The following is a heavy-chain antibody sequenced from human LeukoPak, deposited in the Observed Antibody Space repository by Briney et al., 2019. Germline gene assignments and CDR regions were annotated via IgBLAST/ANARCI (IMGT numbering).Heavy chain of an antibody. CDR1: GFTFSSYW. Sequence: GGSLRLSCAASGFTFSSYWMSWVRQAPGKGLEWVANINQDGSEKYYVDSVKGRFTISRDNAKNSLYLQMNRLRAEDTAVYYCARERVKVYYYDSSGYYYDYWGQGTLVTVSS. D-gene: IGHD3-22*01. CDR3: ARERVKVYYYDSSGYYYDY. CDR2: INQDGSEK. V-gene: IGHV3-7*01. J-gene: IGHJ4*02.